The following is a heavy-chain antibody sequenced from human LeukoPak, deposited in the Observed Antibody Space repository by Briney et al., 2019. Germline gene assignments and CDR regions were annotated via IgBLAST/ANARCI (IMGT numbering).Heavy chain of an antibody. CDR2: MSYDGSNK. Sequence: GGSLRLSCAASGFTFSNYGMHWVRQAPGKGLEWVAVMSYDGSNKDYADSVKGRFTISRDNSKNTLYLQMNSLRPEDTAIYYCARSSGWPISDAFDIWGQGTMVTVSS. CDR1: GFTFSNYG. D-gene: IGHD6-19*01. J-gene: IGHJ3*02. V-gene: IGHV3-30*04. CDR3: ARSSGWPISDAFDI.